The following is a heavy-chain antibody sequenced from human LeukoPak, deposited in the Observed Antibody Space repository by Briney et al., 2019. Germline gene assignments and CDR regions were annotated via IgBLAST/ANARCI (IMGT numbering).Heavy chain of an antibody. CDR2: ISGSGGST. V-gene: IGHV3-23*01. J-gene: IGHJ6*03. Sequence: GGSLRLSCAASGFTFSSYAMSWVRQAPGKGLEWVSAISGSGGSTYYADSVKGRFTISRDNSKNTLYLQMNSLRAEDTAVYYCASPPGTQYYYYYYMDVWGKGTTVTVSS. D-gene: IGHD1-14*01. CDR1: GFTFSSYA. CDR3: ASPPGTQYYYYYYMDV.